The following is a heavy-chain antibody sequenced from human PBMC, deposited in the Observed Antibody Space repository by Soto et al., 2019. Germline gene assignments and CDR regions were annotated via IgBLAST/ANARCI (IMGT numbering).Heavy chain of an antibody. J-gene: IGHJ5*02. Sequence: GGSLRLSCAASGFTFSSYAMSWVRQAPGKGLEWVSAISGSVGSTYYADSVKRRFIISRDNYKNTLYLQMNSLRAEDTAEYYCARGVGSGTGAQDGTWFDPWGQGTPVTVSS. CDR3: ARGVGSGTGAQDGTWFDP. CDR2: ISGSVGST. D-gene: IGHD2-15*01. V-gene: IGHV3-23*01. CDR1: GFTFSSYA.